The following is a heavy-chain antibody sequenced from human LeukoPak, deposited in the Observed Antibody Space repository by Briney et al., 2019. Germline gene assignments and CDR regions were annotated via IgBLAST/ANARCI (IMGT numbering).Heavy chain of an antibody. CDR3: AKRRELSTFNDY. Sequence: GGSLRLSCAASGFTFSSYAMGWVRQAPGKGLEWVSAITASGGNTYYADSVKGRFTISRDNSKNTLYLQVNSLRAEDTAVYYCAKRRELSTFNDYWGQGTLVTVSS. CDR2: ITASGGNT. J-gene: IGHJ4*02. CDR1: GFTFSSYA. V-gene: IGHV3-23*01. D-gene: IGHD1-26*01.